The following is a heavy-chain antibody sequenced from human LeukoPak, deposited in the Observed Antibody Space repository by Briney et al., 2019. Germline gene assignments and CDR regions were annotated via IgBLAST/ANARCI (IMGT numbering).Heavy chain of an antibody. CDR1: GDSISSYY. CDR2: IYYIGST. J-gene: IGHJ3*02. CDR3: ARDYAFDI. V-gene: IGHV4-59*01. Sequence: PSETLSLTCTVSGDSISSYYWSWIRQPPGKGLEWIGYIYYIGSTNYNPSRKSRVTISVDTSKNQFSLKLSSVTAADTAVYYCARDYAFDIWGQGTMVTVSS.